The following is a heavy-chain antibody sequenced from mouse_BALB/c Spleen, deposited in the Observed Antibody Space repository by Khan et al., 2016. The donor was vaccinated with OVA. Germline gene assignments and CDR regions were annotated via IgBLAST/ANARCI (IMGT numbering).Heavy chain of an antibody. CDR3: ARSYDGAWFAY. V-gene: IGHV1-77*01. CDR2: IYPGSGST. J-gene: IGHJ3*01. Sequence: QVQLKESGPELVKPGAAVKMSCKASGYTFTDYVISWVKQRTGQGPEWIGEIYPGSGSTYYNEKFKGKATLTADKSSNTAYMQRSSLTSEDSAVYFCARSYDGAWFAYWGQGTLVTVSA. D-gene: IGHD1-1*01. CDR1: GYTFTDYV.